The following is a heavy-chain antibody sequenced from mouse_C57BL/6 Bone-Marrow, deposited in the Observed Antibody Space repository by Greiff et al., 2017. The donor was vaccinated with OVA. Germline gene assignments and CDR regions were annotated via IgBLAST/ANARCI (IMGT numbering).Heavy chain of an antibody. CDR3: ATGIYYYDSSLAY. V-gene: IGHV14-2*01. D-gene: IGHD1-1*01. Sequence: VQLKQSGAELVKPGASVKLSCTASGFNIKDYYMHWVKQRTEQGLEWIGRIDPEDGETKYAPKFQGKATITADTSSNTAYLQLSSLTSEDTAVYYCATGIYYYDSSLAYWGQGTLVTVSA. CDR1: GFNIKDYY. J-gene: IGHJ3*01. CDR2: IDPEDGET.